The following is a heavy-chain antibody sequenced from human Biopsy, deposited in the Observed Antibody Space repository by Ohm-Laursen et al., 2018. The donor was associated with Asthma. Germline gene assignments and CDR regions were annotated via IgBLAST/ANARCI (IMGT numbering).Heavy chain of an antibody. D-gene: IGHD2-2*01. Sequence: SETLSLTCTVSGASITSSAYYWGWIRQPPGKGLEWIGSMYYGETTYYSPSLKSRVTISVDTSMNQLSLNLSSVTAADTAVYDCAAYCSTPACPFGYWGQGTLVTVSS. J-gene: IGHJ4*02. CDR3: AAYCSTPACPFGY. CDR2: MYYGETT. CDR1: GASITSSAYY. V-gene: IGHV4-39*07.